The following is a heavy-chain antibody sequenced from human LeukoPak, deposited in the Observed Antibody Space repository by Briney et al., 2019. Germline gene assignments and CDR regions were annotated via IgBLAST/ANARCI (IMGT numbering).Heavy chain of an antibody. CDR3: ASYYYDSRGYYHLTD. CDR1: GFTFSSYS. D-gene: IGHD3-22*01. V-gene: IGHV3-66*02. Sequence: GGSLRLSCAASGFTFSSYSMNWVRQAPGKGLEWVSVVYSGGGTYYADSVKGRFTISRDNSKNTLYLQMNSLRAEDTAVYYCASYYYDSRGYYHLTDWGQGTLVTVSS. CDR2: VYSGGGT. J-gene: IGHJ4*02.